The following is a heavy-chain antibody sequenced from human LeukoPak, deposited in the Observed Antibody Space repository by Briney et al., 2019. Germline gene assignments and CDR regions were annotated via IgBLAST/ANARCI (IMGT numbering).Heavy chain of an antibody. CDR3: VRDSGYSSSWYLIDDDFDI. J-gene: IGHJ3*02. V-gene: IGHV4-61*08. D-gene: IGHD6-13*01. CDR1: GGSISSGGYY. Sequence: SETLSLTCTVSGGSISSGGYYWSWIRQHPGKGLEWIGYIHYSGRTNYNPSLKSRITLSLETSSNQISLELKSVTSADTALYYCVRDSGYSSSWYLIDDDFDIWGQGTMVIVSA. CDR2: IHYSGRT.